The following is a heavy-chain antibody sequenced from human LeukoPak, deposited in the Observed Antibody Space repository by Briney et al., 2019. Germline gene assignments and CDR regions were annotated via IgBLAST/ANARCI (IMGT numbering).Heavy chain of an antibody. J-gene: IGHJ4*02. CDR3: ARIRGSRYYFDY. V-gene: IGHV2-70*11. Sequence: SGPTLVKPTQTLTLTCTFSGFSLTTSGMCVSWIRQPPGKALEWLARIDWDDDKYYSASLRTRLTISKDTSKNQVVLTMTNMDPVDTATYYCARIRGSRYYFDYWGQGTLVTVSS. CDR2: IDWDDDK. D-gene: IGHD6-13*01. CDR1: GFSLTTSGMC.